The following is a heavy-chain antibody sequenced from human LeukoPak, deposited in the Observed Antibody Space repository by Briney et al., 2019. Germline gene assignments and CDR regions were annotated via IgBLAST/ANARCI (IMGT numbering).Heavy chain of an antibody. V-gene: IGHV4-34*01. CDR1: GGSFSGYY. D-gene: IGHD1-26*01. CDR3: ASRETPDFDY. J-gene: IGHJ4*02. Sequence: PSETLSLTCAVYGGSFSGYYWSWIRQPPGKGLEWIGEINHSGSTNYNPSLKSRVTISVDTSKNQFSLKLSSVTAADTAVYYCASRETPDFDYWGQGTLVTVSS. CDR2: INHSGST.